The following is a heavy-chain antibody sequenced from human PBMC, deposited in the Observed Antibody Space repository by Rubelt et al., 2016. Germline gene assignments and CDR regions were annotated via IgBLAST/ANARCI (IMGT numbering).Heavy chain of an antibody. Sequence: ETLSLTCTVSGGSVSSGSYYWSWIRQPPGKGLEWLGYIYYSGSTNYNPSLKSRVTISVDTSKNQFSLKLSSVTAADTAVYYCARFTLIAAAGTGFDDWGQGTLVTVSS. V-gene: IGHV4-61*01. CDR2: IYYSGST. J-gene: IGHJ4*02. D-gene: IGHD6-13*01. CDR3: ARFTLIAAAGTGFDD. CDR1: GGSVSSGSYY.